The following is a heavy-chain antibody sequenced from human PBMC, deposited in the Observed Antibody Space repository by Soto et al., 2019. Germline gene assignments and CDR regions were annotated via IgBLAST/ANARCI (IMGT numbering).Heavy chain of an antibody. CDR1: GGSISSSSYY. V-gene: IGHV4-39*01. Sequence: PSETLSLTCTVSGGSISSSSYYWGWIRQPPGKGLEWIGSIYYSGSTYYNPSLKSRVTISVDTSKNQFSLKLSSVTAADTAVYYCAGLHFDPAMVGYWGQGTLVTVSS. D-gene: IGHD5-18*01. J-gene: IGHJ4*02. CDR2: IYYSGST. CDR3: AGLHFDPAMVGY.